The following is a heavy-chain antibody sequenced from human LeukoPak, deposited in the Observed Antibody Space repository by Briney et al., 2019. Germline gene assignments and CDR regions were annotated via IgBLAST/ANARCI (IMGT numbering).Heavy chain of an antibody. CDR3: ARANLYGSGSENFDY. CDR1: GGSISSSSYY. Sequence: SETLSLTCTVSGGSISSSSYYWGWIRQPPGKGLEWIGSIYYSGSTSYYPSLKSRVTISVDMAKNQFSLKLSSVTAADTAVYYCARANLYGSGSENFDYWGQGTLVTVSS. D-gene: IGHD3-10*01. J-gene: IGHJ4*02. CDR2: IYYSGST. V-gene: IGHV4-39*07.